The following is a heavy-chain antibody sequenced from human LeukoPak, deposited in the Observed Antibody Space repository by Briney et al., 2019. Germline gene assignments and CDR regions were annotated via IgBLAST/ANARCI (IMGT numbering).Heavy chain of an antibody. CDR2: INHSGST. V-gene: IGHV4-34*01. J-gene: IGHJ4*02. Sequence: SETLSLTCAVYGGSFGGYYWSWIRQPPGKGLEWIGEINHSGSTNYNPSLKSRVTISVDTSKNQFSLKLSSVTAADTAVYYCAIWIKSGFDYWGQGTLVTVSS. D-gene: IGHD1/OR15-1a*01. CDR1: GGSFGGYY. CDR3: AIWIKSGFDY.